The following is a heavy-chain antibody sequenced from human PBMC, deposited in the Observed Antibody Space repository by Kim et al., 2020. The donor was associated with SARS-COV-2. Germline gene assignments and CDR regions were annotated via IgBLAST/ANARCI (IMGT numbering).Heavy chain of an antibody. V-gene: IGHV3-30*04. CDR2: MSYDASDI. CDR1: GFTFSTYA. Sequence: GGSLRLSCAASGFTFSTYAMHWVRQAPGKGLEGVALMSYDASDINYSDSVKGRFTISRDNSKNTLYLQMNSLRAEDTAVYYCARDDRGSIDYWGQGTLVTVSS. J-gene: IGHJ4*02. D-gene: IGHD1-26*01. CDR3: ARDDRGSIDY.